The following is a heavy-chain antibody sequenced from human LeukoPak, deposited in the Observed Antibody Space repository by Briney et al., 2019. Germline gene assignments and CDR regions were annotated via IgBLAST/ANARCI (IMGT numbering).Heavy chain of an antibody. Sequence: ASVEVSCKASGYTFSNYDINWVRQATGQGLEWMGWMKPNSGNTGYAQKFQGRVTMTRNTAISTAYMELSSLRSEDTAVYYCARAIDYGSGSYELGFDPWGQGTLVTVSS. D-gene: IGHD3-10*01. CDR1: GYTFSNYD. J-gene: IGHJ5*02. CDR2: MKPNSGNT. CDR3: ARAIDYGSGSYELGFDP. V-gene: IGHV1-8*01.